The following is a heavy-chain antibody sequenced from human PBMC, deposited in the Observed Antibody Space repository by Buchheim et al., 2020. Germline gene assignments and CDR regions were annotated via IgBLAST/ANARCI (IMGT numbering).Heavy chain of an antibody. V-gene: IGHV4-4*02. CDR1: GASLSSSRINW. CDR3: ARDQGRLTYAYDV. CDR2: IYLTGNS. J-gene: IGHJ4*02. D-gene: IGHD3-16*01. Sequence: QVHLRESGPGLVKPSGTLSLTCDVSGASLSSSRINWWSWVRQTPGKGLEWIGEIYLTGNSNYNPSLKSRVTMSIDKSKNQFSLKLTSVTAADTAVYYCARDQGRLTYAYDVWGQGTL.